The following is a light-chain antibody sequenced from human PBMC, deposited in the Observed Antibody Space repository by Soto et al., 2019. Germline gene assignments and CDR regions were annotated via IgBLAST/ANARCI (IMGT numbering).Light chain of an antibody. Sequence: DAVLTQSPLSLPVTLGQPASISCRSSQSLVDNDGNTYLNWFQQRPGQSPRRLIYKVSNRDSGVPDRFSGSGSGTDFTLKISRVEAEDVVVYYCMQTTHWPRTFGQGTKVEIK. CDR3: MQTTHWPRT. CDR2: KVS. V-gene: IGKV2-30*01. J-gene: IGKJ1*01. CDR1: QSLVDNDGNTY.